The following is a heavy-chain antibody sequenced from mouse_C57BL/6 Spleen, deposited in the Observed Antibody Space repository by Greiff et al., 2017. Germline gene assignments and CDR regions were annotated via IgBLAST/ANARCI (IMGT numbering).Heavy chain of an antibody. V-gene: IGHV1-55*01. CDR2: IYPGSGST. CDR3: AREGVRGNYFGY. Sequence: VQLQQPGAELVKPGASVKLSCKASGYTFTSYWMHWVKQRPGQGLEWIGDIYPGSGSTNYNEKFKSKATLTVDTSSSTAYMQLSSLTSEDSAVYYCAREGVRGNYFGYWGQGTTLTVSS. J-gene: IGHJ2*01. D-gene: IGHD2-14*01. CDR1: GYTFTSYW.